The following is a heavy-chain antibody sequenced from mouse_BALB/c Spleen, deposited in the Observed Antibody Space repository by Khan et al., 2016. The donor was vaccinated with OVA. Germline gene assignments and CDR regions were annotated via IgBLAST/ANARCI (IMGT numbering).Heavy chain of an antibody. V-gene: IGHV5-6*01. J-gene: IGHJ3*01. Sequence: EVELEESGGDLVKPGGSLKLSCAASGFTFSSYSMSWVRQTPDKRLEWVATISSGGDYTYYPDSVKGRFTISRDNAKNTLYLHMSSLKSDDTAMYYCASHLTGAFAYWGQGTMVTVSA. CDR3: ASHLTGAFAY. CDR1: GFTFSSYS. D-gene: IGHD4-1*01. CDR2: ISSGGDYT.